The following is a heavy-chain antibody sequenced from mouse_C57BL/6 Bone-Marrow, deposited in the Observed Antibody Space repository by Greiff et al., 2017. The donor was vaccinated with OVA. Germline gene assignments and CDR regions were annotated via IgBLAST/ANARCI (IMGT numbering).Heavy chain of an antibody. V-gene: IGHV3-6*01. J-gene: IGHJ1*03. CDR3: ARATTVVATNWYFDV. CDR2: ISYDGSN. Sequence: VQLKESGPGLVKPSQSLSLTCSVTGYSITSGYYWNWIRQFPGNKLEWMGYISYDGSNNYNPSLKNRISITRDTSKNQFFLKLNSVTTEDTATYYCARATTVVATNWYFDVWGTGTTVTVSS. D-gene: IGHD1-1*01. CDR1: GYSITSGYY.